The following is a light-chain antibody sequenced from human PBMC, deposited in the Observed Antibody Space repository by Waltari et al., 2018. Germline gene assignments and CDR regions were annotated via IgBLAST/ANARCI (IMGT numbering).Light chain of an antibody. CDR1: QSIHNY. CDR3: QQRRNWPLT. CDR2: DTS. J-gene: IGKJ4*01. V-gene: IGKV3-11*01. Sequence: CRDSQSIHNYLAWYQQKPGQAPRRLIYDTSNRATGISARFSGSGFGTDFTLTISSLEPEDFAVYYCQQRRNWPLTFGGGTKVEIK.